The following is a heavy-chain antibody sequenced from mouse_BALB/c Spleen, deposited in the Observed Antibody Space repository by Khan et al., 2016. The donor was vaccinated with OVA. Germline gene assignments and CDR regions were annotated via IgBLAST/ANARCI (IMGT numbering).Heavy chain of an antibody. V-gene: IGHV1-7*01. CDR1: GYTFINYW. Sequence: QVQLKQSGAELAKPGASVKMSCKASGYTFINYWILWVKQRPGQGLEWIGYINPSIGYTDNNQNFKDKSTLTADKSSSTAYMQLSSLTCEDSAVYYCARRGLRWDFDYWGQGTTLTVSS. CDR3: ARRGLRWDFDY. D-gene: IGHD1-1*01. J-gene: IGHJ2*01. CDR2: INPSIGYT.